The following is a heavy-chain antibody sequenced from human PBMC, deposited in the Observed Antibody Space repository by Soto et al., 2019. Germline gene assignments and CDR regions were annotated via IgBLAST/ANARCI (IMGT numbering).Heavy chain of an antibody. D-gene: IGHD5-18*01. CDR2: IIPIFGTA. J-gene: IGHJ1*01. Sequence: QVQLVQSGAEVKKPGSSVKVSCKASGGTFSSYAISWVRQAPGQGLEWMGGIIPIFGTANYAQKFQGRVTLTADESTSTAYMELSSLRSEDTAVYYCASREMDTITAEYFQHWGQGTLVTVSS. CDR1: GGTFSSYA. CDR3: ASREMDTITAEYFQH. V-gene: IGHV1-69*12.